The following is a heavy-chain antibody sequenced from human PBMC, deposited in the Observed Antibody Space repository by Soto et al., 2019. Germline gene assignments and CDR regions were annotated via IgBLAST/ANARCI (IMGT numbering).Heavy chain of an antibody. V-gene: IGHV3-30*18. CDR2: ISYDGSNK. CDR1: GFTFSSYG. D-gene: IGHD2-15*01. J-gene: IGHJ4*02. CDR3: VKDDDYCSGGSCYSYY. Sequence: QVQLVESGGGVVQPGRSLRLSCAASGFTFSSYGMHWVRQAPGKGLEWVAVISYDGSNKYYADSVKGRFTISRDNSKNTLYLQMNSLRAEDTAVYYCVKDDDYCSGGSCYSYYWGQGTLVTVSS.